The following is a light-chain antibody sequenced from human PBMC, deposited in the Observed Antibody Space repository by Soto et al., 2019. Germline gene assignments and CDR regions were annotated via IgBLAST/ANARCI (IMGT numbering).Light chain of an antibody. Sequence: DVVMTQSPLSLPVTLGQPASISCRSSQSLVHSDGNTYLTWFHQRPGQSPRRLIYKVSDRDSGVPDRFSGSGSDTDFTLKVSRVEAEDVGIYYCVQTTHWPYTFGQGAKLEIK. J-gene: IGKJ2*01. CDR3: VQTTHWPYT. CDR2: KVS. CDR1: QSLVHSDGNTY. V-gene: IGKV2-30*02.